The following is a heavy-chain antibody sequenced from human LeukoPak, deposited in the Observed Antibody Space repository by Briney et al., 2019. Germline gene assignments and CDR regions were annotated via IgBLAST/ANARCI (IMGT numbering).Heavy chain of an antibody. Sequence: QPGGSLRLSCAASGFTFSSSAMSWVRQAPGKGLEWVSAISNNGGYTYYADSVQGRFTISRDNSKSTLCLQMNSLRAEDTAVYYCARDLLYYYGSGRSIWGQGTMVTVSS. D-gene: IGHD3-10*01. CDR3: ARDLLYYYGSGRSI. J-gene: IGHJ3*02. V-gene: IGHV3-23*01. CDR1: GFTFSSSA. CDR2: ISNNGGYT.